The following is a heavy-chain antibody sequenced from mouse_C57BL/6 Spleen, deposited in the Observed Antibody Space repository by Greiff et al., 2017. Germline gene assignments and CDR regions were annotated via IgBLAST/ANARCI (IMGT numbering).Heavy chain of an antibody. CDR2: IDPSDSYT. CDR1: GYTFTSYW. V-gene: IGHV1-69*01. J-gene: IGHJ2*01. D-gene: IGHD3-2*02. Sequence: QVHVKQPGAELVMPGASVKLSCKASGYTFTSYWMHWVKQRPGQGLEWIGEIDPSDSYTNYNQKFKGKSTLTVDKSSSTAYMQLSSLTSEDSAVYYCARWGAQATLFDYWGQGTTLTVSS. CDR3: ARWGAQATLFDY.